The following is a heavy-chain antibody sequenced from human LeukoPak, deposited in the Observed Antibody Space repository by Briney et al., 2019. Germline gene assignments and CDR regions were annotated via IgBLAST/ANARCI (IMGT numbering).Heavy chain of an antibody. D-gene: IGHD1-26*01. Sequence: PGGSLRLSCAASGFTFSNYWMHWVRQAPGKGLEWVAFIRYDGTNRYYADSVKGRFTISRDNSKNTLYLQMNSLRAEDTAVYYCAKSTIVGATVDAFDIWGQGTMVTVSS. V-gene: IGHV3-30*02. CDR2: IRYDGTNR. CDR1: GFTFSNYW. J-gene: IGHJ3*02. CDR3: AKSTIVGATVDAFDI.